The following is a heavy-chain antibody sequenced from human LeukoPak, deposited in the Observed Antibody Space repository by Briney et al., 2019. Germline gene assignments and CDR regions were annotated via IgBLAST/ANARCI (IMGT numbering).Heavy chain of an antibody. CDR3: ARERGYSGYDYYYYYGMDV. V-gene: IGHV3-30*19. J-gene: IGHJ6*02. D-gene: IGHD5-12*01. Sequence: PGRSLRLSCAASGFTFSSYGMHWVRQARGKGLEWVAGISYDGSNKYYADSVKGRFTISRDNSKNTLYLQMNSLRAEDTAVYYCARERGYSGYDYYYYYGMDVWGQGTTVTVSS. CDR2: ISYDGSNK. CDR1: GFTFSSYG.